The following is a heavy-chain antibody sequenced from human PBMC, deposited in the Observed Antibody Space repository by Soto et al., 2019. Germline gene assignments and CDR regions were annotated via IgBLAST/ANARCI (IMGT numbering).Heavy chain of an antibody. CDR3: ARGVSAGVDC. D-gene: IGHD1-26*01. J-gene: IGHJ4*02. CDR1: GYSFTSPD. CDR2: MQPSTGRT. V-gene: IGHV1-8*01. Sequence: ASVKVSCKASGYSFTSPDINWVRQTAGQGLEWMGWMQPSTGRTGYAQKFQGRVTMTRDTSINTAYMELTTLTSDDTAFYYCARGVSAGVDCWGQGTLVTVSS.